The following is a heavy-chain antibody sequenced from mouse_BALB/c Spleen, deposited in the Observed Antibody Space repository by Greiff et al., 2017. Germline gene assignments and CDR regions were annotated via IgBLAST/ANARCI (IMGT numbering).Heavy chain of an antibody. V-gene: IGHV1-82*01. J-gene: IGHJ3*01. CDR2: IYPGDGDT. CDR3: ARRAYDGYWD. CDR1: GYAFSSSW. Sequence: QVQLQQSGPELVKPGASVKISCKASGYAFSSSWMNWVKQRPGQGLEWIGRIYPGDGDTNYNGKFKGKATLTADKSSSTAYMQLSSLTSVDSAVYFCARRAYDGYWDWGQGTLVTVAA. D-gene: IGHD2-3*01.